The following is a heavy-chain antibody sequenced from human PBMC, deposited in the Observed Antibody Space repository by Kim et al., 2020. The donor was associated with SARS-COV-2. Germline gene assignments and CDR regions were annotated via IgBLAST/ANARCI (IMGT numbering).Heavy chain of an antibody. CDR1: GYTFTSYA. D-gene: IGHD2-2*01. V-gene: IGHV1-3*01. CDR2: INAGNGNT. CDR3: AGETLGYCSSTSCYQGYYYYGMDV. J-gene: IGHJ6*02. Sequence: ASVKVSCKASGYTFTSYAMHWVRQAPGQRLEWMGWINAGNGNTKYSQKFQGRVTITRDTSASTAYMELSSLRSEDTAVYYCAGETLGYCSSTSCYQGYYYYGMDVWGQGTTVTVSS.